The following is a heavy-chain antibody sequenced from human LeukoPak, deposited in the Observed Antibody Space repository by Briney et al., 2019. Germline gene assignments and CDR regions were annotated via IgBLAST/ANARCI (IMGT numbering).Heavy chain of an antibody. D-gene: IGHD1-26*01. Sequence: GASVKVSCKASGYTFTGYYMHWVRQAPGQGLEWMGRINPNSGGTNYAQKFQGRVTMTRDTSTSTAHMEVSRLRSDDTAVYYCARYITVGATYQHFDYWGQGTLVTVSS. CDR1: GYTFTGYY. CDR3: ARYITVGATYQHFDY. CDR2: INPNSGGT. V-gene: IGHV1-2*06. J-gene: IGHJ4*02.